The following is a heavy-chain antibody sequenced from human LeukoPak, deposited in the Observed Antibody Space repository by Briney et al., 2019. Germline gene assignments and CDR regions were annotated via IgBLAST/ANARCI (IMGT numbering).Heavy chain of an antibody. CDR3: ARVNAPAGFDY. V-gene: IGHV4-59*01. Sequence: NPSETLSLTCTVSGGSISSYYWSWIRQPPGKGLEWIGYIYYSGSTNYNPSLKSRVTISVDTSKNQFSLKLSSVTAADTAVYYCARVNAPAGFDYWGQGTLVTVSS. J-gene: IGHJ4*02. CDR2: IYYSGST. CDR1: GGSISSYY.